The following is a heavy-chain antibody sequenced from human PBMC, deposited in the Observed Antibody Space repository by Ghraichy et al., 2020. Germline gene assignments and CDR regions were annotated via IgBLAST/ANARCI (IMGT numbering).Heavy chain of an antibody. D-gene: IGHD3-10*01. V-gene: IGHV3-23*01. CDR1: GFTFSSYA. Sequence: ESLNISCVASGFTFSSYAMTWVRQAPGKGLEWLEWVSAISGSAGSAYYADSVKGRFTISRDNSKNTLYLQMNSLRAEDTAVYYCAKYYGSGRYFDYYYMDVWGKGTTVTVSS. CDR2: ISGSAGSA. CDR3: AKYYGSGRYFDYYYMDV. J-gene: IGHJ6*03.